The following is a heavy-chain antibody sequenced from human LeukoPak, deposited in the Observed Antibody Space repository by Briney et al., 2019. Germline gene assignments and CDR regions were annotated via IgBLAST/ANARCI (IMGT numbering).Heavy chain of an antibody. D-gene: IGHD4-17*01. J-gene: IGHJ5*02. Sequence: ASVKVSCKASGYTFTSYGISWVRQAPGQGLEWMGWISAYNGNTNYAQKLQGRVTMTTDTSTSTAYMELRSLRSDDTAVYYCARVHRVTTVTNRGEVDWFDPWGQGALVTVSS. CDR2: ISAYNGNT. CDR1: GYTFTSYG. CDR3: ARVHRVTTVTNRGEVDWFDP. V-gene: IGHV1-18*01.